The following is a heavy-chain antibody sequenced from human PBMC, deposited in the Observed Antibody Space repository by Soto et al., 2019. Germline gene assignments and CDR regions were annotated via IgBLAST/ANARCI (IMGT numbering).Heavy chain of an antibody. V-gene: IGHV4-59*08. J-gene: IGHJ4*02. Sequence: SETLSLTCTVSGGSISSYYWSWIRQPPGKGLEWIGYIYYSGSTNYNPSLKSRVTISVDRSKNQFSLKLSSVTAADTAVYYCARHRPDGGGLSYWGQGTLVTVSS. D-gene: IGHD3-16*01. CDR2: IYYSGST. CDR3: ARHRPDGGGLSY. CDR1: GGSISSYY.